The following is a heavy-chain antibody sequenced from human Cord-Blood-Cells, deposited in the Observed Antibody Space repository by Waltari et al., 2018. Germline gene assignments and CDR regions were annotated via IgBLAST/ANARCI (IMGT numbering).Heavy chain of an antibody. CDR1: GYTFPSYA. Sequence: QVQLVQSGAEVKKPGASVKVSCKASGYTFPSYAMHWVRQAPGQRLEWMGWINAGNGNTKDSQKFQGRVTITRDTSASTAYMELSSLRSEDTAVYYCARDEYSSSYYYYYMDVWGKGTTVTVSS. CDR2: INAGNGNT. D-gene: IGHD6-6*01. CDR3: ARDEYSSSYYYYYMDV. J-gene: IGHJ6*03. V-gene: IGHV1-3*01.